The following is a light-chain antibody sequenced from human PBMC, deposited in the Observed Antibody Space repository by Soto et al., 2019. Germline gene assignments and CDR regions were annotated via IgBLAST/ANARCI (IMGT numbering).Light chain of an antibody. J-gene: IGKJ3*01. CDR2: DTS. V-gene: IGKV3-11*01. CDR1: PGVDRY. Sequence: EIVLKQSPATLSLSPGETATLSCRASPGVDRYLAWYQHKVGQSPRLIIYDTSNRATGVPPRFSGSGYGTDFTLTITSLQPEDYALYVCQHRRDSPPGFGPGTRVEIK. CDR3: QHRRDSPPG.